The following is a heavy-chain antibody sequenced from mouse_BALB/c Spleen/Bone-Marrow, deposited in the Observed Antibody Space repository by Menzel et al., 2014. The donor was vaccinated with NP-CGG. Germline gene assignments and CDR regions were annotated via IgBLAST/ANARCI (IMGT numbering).Heavy chain of an antibody. CDR2: ISCYNGAT. D-gene: IGHD2-12*01. Sequence: VVRTGASVKISCKASGYSFTGYYMYWVKQSHGKSLEWIGYISCYNGATSYNQNFKGKATFTVDTSSSTAYKKLSRLPSEDSTVYYYVRRGNHIVYYAMEYWGQGPSVTVTS. CDR1: GYSFTGYY. CDR3: VRRGNHIVYYAMEY. V-gene: IGHV1S34*01. J-gene: IGHJ4*01.